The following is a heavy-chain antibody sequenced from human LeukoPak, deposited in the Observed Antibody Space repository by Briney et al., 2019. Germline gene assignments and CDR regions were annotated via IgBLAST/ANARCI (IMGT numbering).Heavy chain of an antibody. Sequence: PSETLSLTCTVSGGSISSGSYYWSWIRQPAGKGLEWIGRIYTSGSTNYNPSLKSRVTISVDTSKNQFSLKLSSVTAADTAVYYCARQALGRFLEWFDYWGQGTLVTVSS. CDR1: GGSISSGSYY. CDR2: IYTSGST. V-gene: IGHV4-61*02. CDR3: ARQALGRFLEWFDY. J-gene: IGHJ5*01. D-gene: IGHD3-3*01.